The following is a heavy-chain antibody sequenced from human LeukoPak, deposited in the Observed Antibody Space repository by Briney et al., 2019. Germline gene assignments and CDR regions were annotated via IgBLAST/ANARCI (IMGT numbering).Heavy chain of an antibody. D-gene: IGHD6-13*01. Sequence: SETLSLTCAVYGGSFSGYYWSWIRQPPGKGLEWIGEINHSGSTNYNPSLKSRVTISVDTSKNQFSLKLSSVTAADTAVYYCARDPNRGSGYEYSSSWYPHYYFDYWGQGTLVTVSS. CDR3: ARDPNRGSGYEYSSSWYPHYYFDY. CDR1: GGSFSGYY. CDR2: INHSGST. J-gene: IGHJ4*02. V-gene: IGHV4-34*01.